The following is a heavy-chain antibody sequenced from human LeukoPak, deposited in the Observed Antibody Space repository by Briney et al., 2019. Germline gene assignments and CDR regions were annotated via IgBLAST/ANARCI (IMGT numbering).Heavy chain of an antibody. CDR3: ASYYCSSTSCYTRPAISTGVFDY. Sequence: SETLSLTCAVYGGSFSGYYWSWIRQPPGKGLEWIGETNHSGSTNYNPSLKSRVTISVDTSKNQFSLKLSSVTAADTAVYYCASYYCSSTSCYTRPAISTGVFDYWGQGTLVTVSS. J-gene: IGHJ4*02. D-gene: IGHD2-2*02. CDR1: GGSFSGYY. CDR2: TNHSGST. V-gene: IGHV4-34*01.